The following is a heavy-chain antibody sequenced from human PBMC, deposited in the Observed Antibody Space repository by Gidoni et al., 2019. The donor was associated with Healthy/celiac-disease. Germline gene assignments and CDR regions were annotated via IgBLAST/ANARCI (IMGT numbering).Heavy chain of an antibody. CDR1: GGSISSYY. V-gene: IGHV4-4*07. CDR2: IYTSGST. J-gene: IGHJ4*02. Sequence: QVQLQESGPGLVKPSETLSPTCTVSGGSISSYYWSWIRQPAGKGLEWIGRIYTSGSTNYNPSLKSRVTMSVDTSKNQFSLKLSSVTAADTAVYYCATLSYYYDSSGPVLFDYWGQGTLVTVSS. D-gene: IGHD3-22*01. CDR3: ATLSYYYDSSGPVLFDY.